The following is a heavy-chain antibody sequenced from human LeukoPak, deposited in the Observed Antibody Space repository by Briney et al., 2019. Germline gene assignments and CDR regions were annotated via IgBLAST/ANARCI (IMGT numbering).Heavy chain of an antibody. CDR1: GYTFTGYY. D-gene: IGHD6-13*01. Sequence: ASVKVSCKASGYTFTGYYMHWVRQAPGQGLEWMGWINTNTGNPTYAQGFTGRFVFSLDTSVSTAYLQISSLKAEDTAVYYCASIPPQPGIAAAGTEYFQHWGQGTLVTVSS. J-gene: IGHJ1*01. V-gene: IGHV7-4-1*02. CDR2: INTNTGNP. CDR3: ASIPPQPGIAAAGTEYFQH.